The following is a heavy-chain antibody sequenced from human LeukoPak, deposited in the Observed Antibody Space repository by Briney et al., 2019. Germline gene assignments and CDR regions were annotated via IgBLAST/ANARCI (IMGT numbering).Heavy chain of an antibody. V-gene: IGHV1-69*13. D-gene: IGHD4-17*01. J-gene: IGHJ4*02. CDR2: IIPIFGTA. Sequence: PSVSVSCKASGGTFSSYAISWVRQAPGQGLEWMGGIIPIFGTANYAQKFQGRVTITADASTSTAYMELSSLRSEDTAVYYCARDTNPYGDYGEGSYYFDYWGQGTLVTVSS. CDR3: ARDTNPYGDYGEGSYYFDY. CDR1: GGTFSSYA.